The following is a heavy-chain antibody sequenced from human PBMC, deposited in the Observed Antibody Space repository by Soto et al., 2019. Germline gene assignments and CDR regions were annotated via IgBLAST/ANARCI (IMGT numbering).Heavy chain of an antibody. J-gene: IGHJ1*01. Sequence: LRLSCAASGFTVISNYMSWVRQAPGKGLEWVSTIYSGGRTFYADSVEGRFTISRDNSKNTLYLQMNSLRVGGTAVYYCARDGAMTTYFEYFLYWGQGTLVTVSS. D-gene: IGHD4-17*01. CDR2: IYSGGRT. CDR3: ARDGAMTTYFEYFLY. V-gene: IGHV3-53*01. CDR1: GFTVISNY.